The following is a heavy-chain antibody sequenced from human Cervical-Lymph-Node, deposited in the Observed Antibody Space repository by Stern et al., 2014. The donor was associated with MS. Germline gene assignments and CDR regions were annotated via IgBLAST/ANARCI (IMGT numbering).Heavy chain of an antibody. J-gene: IGHJ6*02. D-gene: IGHD1-1*01. V-gene: IGHV1-2*06. CDR1: GYTFTGYY. CDR2: INPNSGDS. CDR3: ARSLNWNDVEDYHYGLDV. Sequence: QVQLVQSGAEVKKPGASVKVPCKASGYTFTGYYLHWGRQAPGQGLEWMGRINPNSGDSKYEKNFPDRVTMTRDTSISTAYMELSRLRSDDTAVYYCARSLNWNDVEDYHYGLDVWGQGTTVTVSS.